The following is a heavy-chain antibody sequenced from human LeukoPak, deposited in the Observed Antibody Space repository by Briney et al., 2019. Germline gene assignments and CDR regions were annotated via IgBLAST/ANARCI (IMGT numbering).Heavy chain of an antibody. CDR3: AREEYYYDSSHDAFDI. D-gene: IGHD3-22*01. J-gene: IGHJ3*02. CDR2: ISYDGSNK. CDR1: GFTFSSYA. Sequence: GGSLRLSCAASGFTFSSYAMHWVRQAPGKGLEWVAVISYDGSNKYYADSVKGRFTISRDNAKNSLYLQMNSLRAEDTAVYYCAREEYYYDSSHDAFDIWGQGTMVTVSS. V-gene: IGHV3-30*04.